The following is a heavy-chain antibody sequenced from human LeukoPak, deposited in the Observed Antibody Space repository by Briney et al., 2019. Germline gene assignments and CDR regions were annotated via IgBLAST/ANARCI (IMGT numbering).Heavy chain of an antibody. CDR1: GGSISSSSYY. Sequence: PSETLSLTCTVSGGSISSSSYYWGWIRQPPGKGLEWIGSIYYSGSTYYNPSLKSRVTISVDTSKNQFSLKLSSVTATDTVVYYCARHYYDSSGSPFLTSFARWGQGTLVTVSS. CDR3: ARHYYDSSGSPFLTSFAR. D-gene: IGHD3-22*01. J-gene: IGHJ5*02. V-gene: IGHV4-39*01. CDR2: IYYSGST.